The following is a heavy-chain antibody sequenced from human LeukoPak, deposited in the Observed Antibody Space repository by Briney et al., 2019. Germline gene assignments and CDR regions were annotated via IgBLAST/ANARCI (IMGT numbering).Heavy chain of an antibody. J-gene: IGHJ4*02. CDR3: ARGRVGVTIISWSDY. Sequence: GGALRLSCAASGCTFISYEMNWVRQAPGKGLEWVSYISSSGSTIYYVGSVKGRVTISRDNAKKSLYLQMNSLRAEEKAVYYCARGRVGVTIISWSDYWGQGTLVTVSS. CDR2: ISSSGSTI. CDR1: GCTFISYE. V-gene: IGHV3-48*03. D-gene: IGHD1-26*01.